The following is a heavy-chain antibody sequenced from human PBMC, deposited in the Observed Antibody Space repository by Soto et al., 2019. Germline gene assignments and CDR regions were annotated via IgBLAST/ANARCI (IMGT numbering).Heavy chain of an antibody. D-gene: IGHD1-1*01. J-gene: IGHJ3*02. CDR2: IYYSGST. CDR1: GGSISSYY. CDR3: ARHFFWEGYNRAYDI. Sequence: SETLSLTCTVSGGSISSYYWSWIRQPPGEGLEWIGYIYYSGSTNYNPSLKSRVTISVDTSKNQFSLKLSSVTAADTAVYYCARHFFWEGYNRAYDIWGQGTMVTVSS. V-gene: IGHV4-59*08.